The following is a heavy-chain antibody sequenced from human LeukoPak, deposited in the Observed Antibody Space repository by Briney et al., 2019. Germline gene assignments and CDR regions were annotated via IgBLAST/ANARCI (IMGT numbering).Heavy chain of an antibody. CDR1: GGSFSGYY. V-gene: IGHV4-34*01. Sequence: SETLSLTCAVYGGSFSGYYWSWIRQPPGKGLEWIGEINHSGSTNYNPSLKSRVTISVDLSKNQFSLKLSSVTAADTAVYYCARHYGNKGSYYCAFQIWGQGTMVTVSS. CDR3: ARHYGNKGSYYCAFQI. CDR2: INHSGST. D-gene: IGHD1-26*01. J-gene: IGHJ3*02.